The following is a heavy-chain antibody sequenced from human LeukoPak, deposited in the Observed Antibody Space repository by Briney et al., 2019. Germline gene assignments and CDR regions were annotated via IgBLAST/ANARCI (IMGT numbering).Heavy chain of an antibody. CDR1: GGSLSSSSYY. CDR3: ARDPTY. J-gene: IGHJ4*02. Sequence: TSETLSLTCSVSGGSLSSSSYYWGWIRQPPGRGLEWIGNIYETGSTNYNPSLKSRVTISVDTSKNQFSLKLSSVTAADTAVYYCARDPTYWGQGILVTVSS. CDR2: IYETGST. V-gene: IGHV4-39*02.